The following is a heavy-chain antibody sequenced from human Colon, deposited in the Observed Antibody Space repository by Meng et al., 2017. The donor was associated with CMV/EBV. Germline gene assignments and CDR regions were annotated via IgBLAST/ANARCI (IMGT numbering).Heavy chain of an antibody. CDR1: GFTFSSYA. J-gene: IGHJ4*02. D-gene: IGHD3-16*01. Sequence: GESLKISCAASGFTFSSYAMSWVRQAPGKGLEWVSAISGSGGSTYYADSVKGRFTISRDNAKNSVYLQMNNLRAEDTAVYYCTRLGGSKPFDYWGQGTLVTVSS. CDR3: TRLGGSKPFDY. CDR2: ISGSGGST. V-gene: IGHV3-23*01.